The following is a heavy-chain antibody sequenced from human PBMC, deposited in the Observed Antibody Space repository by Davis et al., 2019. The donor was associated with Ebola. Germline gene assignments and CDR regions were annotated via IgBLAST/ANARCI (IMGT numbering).Heavy chain of an antibody. V-gene: IGHV1-8*01. Sequence: ASVKVSCKASGYTFTSYDINWVRQATGQGLEWMGWMNPNSGNTGYAQKFQGRVTMTRNTSISTAYMELSSLRSEDTAVYYCARSRYGGYGMDVWGQGTTVTVSS. CDR2: MNPNSGNT. CDR1: GYTFTSYD. J-gene: IGHJ6*02. CDR3: ARSRYGGYGMDV. D-gene: IGHD3-16*01.